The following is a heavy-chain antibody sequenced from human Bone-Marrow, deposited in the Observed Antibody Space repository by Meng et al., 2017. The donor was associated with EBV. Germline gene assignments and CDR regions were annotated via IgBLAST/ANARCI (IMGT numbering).Heavy chain of an antibody. D-gene: IGHD2-21*02. CDR1: GYTFSSFD. CDR2: MSPDSGKT. V-gene: IGHV1-8*01. J-gene: IGHJ4*02. CDR3: ARNLYGDGMRYY. Sequence: QVQLVQSGAEVKKPGASVKVSCKGSGYTFSSFDINWVRQATGQGLEWMGWMSPDSGKTGYAEKFQGRVTLTRDTSINTAYLELSSLTSEDTAVYYCARNLYGDGMRYYWGQGTLVTVSS.